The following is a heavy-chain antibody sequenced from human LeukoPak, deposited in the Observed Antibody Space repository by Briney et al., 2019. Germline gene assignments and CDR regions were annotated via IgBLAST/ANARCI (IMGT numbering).Heavy chain of an antibody. CDR1: GFTLSSYA. CDR2: MSYEGRNK. D-gene: IGHD2-15*01. J-gene: IGHJ4*02. CDR3: ERDRDIVVVVAASLDY. Sequence: GGSLRLSCAASGFTLSSYAVHWVRQAPGKGREWVAVMSYEGRNKYYTDSVKGRFTSSRDNSKNTLYLQMNSLRAEDTAVYYCERDRDIVVVVAASLDYWGQGTLVTVSS. V-gene: IGHV3-30*04.